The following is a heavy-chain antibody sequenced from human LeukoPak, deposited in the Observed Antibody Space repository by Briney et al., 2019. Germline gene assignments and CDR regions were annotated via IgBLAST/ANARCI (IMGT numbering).Heavy chain of an antibody. CDR2: INNDGTGT. J-gene: IGHJ4*02. CDR3: ARGMRGPDY. Sequence: GGSLRLSCASSGFTFSNYWMHWVRQAPGKGLVWISRINNDGTGTNYADSVKGRFTISRDNAKNTLFLQMNSLRVEDTAMYYCARGMRGPDYWGQGTLVTVSS. D-gene: IGHD3-3*02. V-gene: IGHV3-74*01. CDR1: GFTFSNYW.